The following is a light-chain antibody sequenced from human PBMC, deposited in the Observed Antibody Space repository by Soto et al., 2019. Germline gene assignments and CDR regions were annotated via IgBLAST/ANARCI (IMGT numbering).Light chain of an antibody. CDR3: QQDNARLPVT. CDR2: GPS. J-gene: IGKJ5*01. V-gene: IGKV3-15*01. CDR1: QSISSN. Sequence: SNQRVCGEERATRSCRASQSISSNLAWYQQKPGQAPRLLIYGPSTRATGIPARFSGSGSGTEFTLNISSLQSEDFAVYRSQQDNARLPVTFGQGTRLEIK.